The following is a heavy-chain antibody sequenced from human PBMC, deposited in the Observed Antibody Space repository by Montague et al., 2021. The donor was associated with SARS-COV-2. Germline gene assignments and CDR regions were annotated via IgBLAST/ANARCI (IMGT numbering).Heavy chain of an antibody. CDR2: ISYDGSNK. V-gene: IGHV3-30-3*01. D-gene: IGHD3-9*01. J-gene: IGHJ6*04. Sequence: SLRLSCSASGFTFSSYAMHWVRQAPGKGLEWVAVISYDGSNKYYXDSVKGRFTISRDNSKNTLYLQMNSLRAEDTAVYYCARDSAYYDILTGYLGGKNYYYYYGMDVWGKGTTVTVSS. CDR1: GFTFSSYA. CDR3: ARDSAYYDILTGYLGGKNYYYYYGMDV.